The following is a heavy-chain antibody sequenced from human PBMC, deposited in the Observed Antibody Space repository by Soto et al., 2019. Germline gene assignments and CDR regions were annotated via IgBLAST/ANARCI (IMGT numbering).Heavy chain of an antibody. Sequence: GGSLRLSCAASGFTFTNYALHWVRQAPGKGLEWVSSISGGGTGTYSADAVNGQNSNSSDKTTNTVYLQTSCLGAEDTAVYDWAECYYDDNVGTWVANQGIDYWGQGTMVTVSS. D-gene: IGHD3-16*01. CDR2: ISGGGTGT. J-gene: IGHJ4*02. V-gene: IGHV3-23*01. CDR3: AECYYDDNVGTWVANQGIDY. CDR1: GFTFTNYA.